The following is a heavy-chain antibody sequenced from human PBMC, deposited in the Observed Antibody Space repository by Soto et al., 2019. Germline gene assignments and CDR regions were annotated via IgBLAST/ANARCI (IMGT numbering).Heavy chain of an antibody. V-gene: IGHV3-11*01. Sequence: QMQLVESGGGLVEPGGSLRLSCEASGFTFSNHYMSWIRQAPGKGLEWVSYISRSGSTIYYADSVRGRFTISRDNSKNSLYLQMDRLRSEDTAMYYCGRDPELWDGDVATRPSTYYSGRDVGGQGTTVKVSS. CDR3: GRDPELWDGDVATRPSTYYSGRDV. CDR2: ISRSGSTI. J-gene: IGHJ6*02. D-gene: IGHD3-16*01. CDR1: GFTFSNHY.